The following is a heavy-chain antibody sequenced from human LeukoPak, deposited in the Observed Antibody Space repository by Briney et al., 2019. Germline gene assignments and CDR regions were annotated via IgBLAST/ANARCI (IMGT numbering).Heavy chain of an antibody. CDR1: GVSISSSSYY. Sequence: PSEILSLTCTVSGVSISSSSYYWGWSRQPPGKGLEWIGSIYFSGSTYYNPSLKSRVTISIDTSKNQFSLKLSSVTAADTAVYYCARHPYSGSPFDYWGQGTLVTVSS. V-gene: IGHV4-39*01. J-gene: IGHJ4*02. D-gene: IGHD1-26*01. CDR2: IYFSGST. CDR3: ARHPYSGSPFDY.